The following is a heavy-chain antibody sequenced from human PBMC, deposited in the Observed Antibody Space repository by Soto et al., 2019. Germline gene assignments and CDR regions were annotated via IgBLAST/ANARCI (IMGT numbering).Heavy chain of an antibody. Sequence: GSLRLSCATSGFNFNNYAMSWVRQAPGGRLEWVSFISSSGGTTYYADSVKGRFTISRDNSRNTVFLQMNTLGAEDTAIYYCATFRTVTGPGWGRASEYWGQGTRVTVSS. CDR2: ISSSGGTT. V-gene: IGHV3-23*01. D-gene: IGHD6-19*01. CDR1: GFNFNNYA. CDR3: ATFRTVTGPGWGRASEY. J-gene: IGHJ4*02.